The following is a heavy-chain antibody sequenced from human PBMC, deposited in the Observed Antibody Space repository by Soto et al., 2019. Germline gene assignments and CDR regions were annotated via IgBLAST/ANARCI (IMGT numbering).Heavy chain of an antibody. CDR2: IWYDGSNK. V-gene: IGHV3-33*01. D-gene: IGHD5-12*01. J-gene: IGHJ3*02. CDR1: GFTFSSYG. CDR3: ESNVGYDSGAFDI. Sequence: ESGGGVVQPGRSLRLSCAASGFTFSSYGMHWVRQAPGKGLEWVAVIWYDGSNKYYADSVKGRFTISRDNSNTTLYLQMNSLRAEEAVVYYCESNVGYDSGAFDIWGQGTMVTVSS.